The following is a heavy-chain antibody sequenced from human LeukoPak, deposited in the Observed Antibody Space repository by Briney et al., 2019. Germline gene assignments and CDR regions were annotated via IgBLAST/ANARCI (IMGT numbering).Heavy chain of an antibody. D-gene: IGHD2-21*02. CDR1: GLTFSNYA. CDR2: ISGSGGNT. J-gene: IGHJ4*02. Sequence: GGSLRLSCAVSGLTFSNYAMTWVRQAPGKGLEWVSSISGSGGNTYYADSVKGRFAISRDNSKNTVYLQMNSLRAEDTAVYYCVREDTPATANYWGQGTLVTISS. V-gene: IGHV3-23*01. CDR3: VREDTPATANY.